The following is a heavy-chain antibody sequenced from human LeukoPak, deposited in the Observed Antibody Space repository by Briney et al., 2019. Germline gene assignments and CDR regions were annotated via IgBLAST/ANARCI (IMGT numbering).Heavy chain of an antibody. CDR3: AGQGVAAAGTSRFDY. Sequence: SETLSLTCTVSGGSISSYYWSWIRQPPGKGLEWIGYIYYRGSTNYNPSLMSRVTISVDTSKNQFSLKLSSVTAADTAVYYCAGQGVAAAGTSRFDYWGQGTLVTVSS. V-gene: IGHV4-59*08. D-gene: IGHD6-13*01. CDR2: IYYRGST. J-gene: IGHJ4*02. CDR1: GGSISSYY.